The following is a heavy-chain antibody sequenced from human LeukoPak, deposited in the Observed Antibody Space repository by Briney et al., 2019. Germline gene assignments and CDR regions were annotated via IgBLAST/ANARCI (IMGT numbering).Heavy chain of an antibody. J-gene: IGHJ6*03. CDR2: ISWNSGSI. D-gene: IGHD3-10*01. CDR3: AKDISYGSGSYMDV. Sequence: GGSLRLSCAASGFTFDDYAMHWVRQAPGKGLEWVSGISWNSGSIGYADSVKGRFTISGDNAKNSLYLQMNSLRAEDMALYYCAKDISYGSGSYMDVWGKGTTVTVSS. CDR1: GFTFDDYA. V-gene: IGHV3-9*03.